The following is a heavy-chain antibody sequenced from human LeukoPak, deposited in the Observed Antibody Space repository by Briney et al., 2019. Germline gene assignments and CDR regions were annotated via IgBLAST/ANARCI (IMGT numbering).Heavy chain of an antibody. J-gene: IGHJ5*02. CDR3: ARDKGIAGSNWFDP. D-gene: IGHD6-13*01. CDR1: RYTFTGYY. V-gene: IGHV1-2*02. Sequence: ASVKVSCKASRYTFTGYYMHWVRQAPGQGLEWMGWINPNSGGTNYAQKFQGRVTMTRDTSISTAYMELSRLRSDDTAVYYCARDKGIAGSNWFDPWGQGTLVTVSS. CDR2: INPNSGGT.